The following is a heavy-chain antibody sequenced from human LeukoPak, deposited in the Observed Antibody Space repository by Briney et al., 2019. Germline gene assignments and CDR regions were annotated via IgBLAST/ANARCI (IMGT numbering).Heavy chain of an antibody. V-gene: IGHV4-34*01. D-gene: IGHD2-15*01. CDR2: INHSGST. CDR1: GGSFSGYY. CDR3: ARGRYCSGGSCARRGNWFDP. Sequence: SETLSLTCAVYGGSFSGYYWSWIRQPPGKGLEWIGEINHSGSTNYNPSLKSRVTISVDTSKNQSSLKLSSVTAADTAVYYCARGRYCSGGSCARRGNWFDPWGQGTLVTVSS. J-gene: IGHJ5*02.